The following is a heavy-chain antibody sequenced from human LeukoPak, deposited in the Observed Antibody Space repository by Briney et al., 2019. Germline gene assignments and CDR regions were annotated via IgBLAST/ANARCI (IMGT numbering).Heavy chain of an antibody. V-gene: IGHV3-20*04. Sequence: GGSLRLSCATSGFTFEDHGLSWVRQAPGKGLEWVSGINWNSGSKRYAASVKGRFTISRDNSKNTLHLQMNSLRAEDTAVYYCAKGPLIEVAGTTWDYWGRGTLVTVSS. J-gene: IGHJ4*02. CDR1: GFTFEDHG. CDR2: INWNSGSK. CDR3: AKGPLIEVAGTTWDY. D-gene: IGHD6-19*01.